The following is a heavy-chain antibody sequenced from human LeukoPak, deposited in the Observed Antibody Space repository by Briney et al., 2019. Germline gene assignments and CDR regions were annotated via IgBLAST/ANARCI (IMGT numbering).Heavy chain of an antibody. CDR2: ISWNSGTI. J-gene: IGHJ4*02. V-gene: IGHV3-9*01. Sequence: PGGSLRLSCAASGFTFDDYAMHWVRQAPGKGLEWVSGISWNSGTIGYADSVKGRFTISRDNAKNSLCLQMNSLRAEDTALYYCAKGNNYGQSNPHDYWGQGPLVTVSS. CDR1: GFTFDDYA. CDR3: AKGNNYGQSNPHDY. D-gene: IGHD4-17*01.